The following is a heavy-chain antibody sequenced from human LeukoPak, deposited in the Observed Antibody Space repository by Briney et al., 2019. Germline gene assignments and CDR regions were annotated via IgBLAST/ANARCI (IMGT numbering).Heavy chain of an antibody. V-gene: IGHV3-53*05. CDR1: GFTVSSNY. CDR2: IYSGGST. D-gene: IGHD3/OR15-3a*01. CDR3: ARDKWAGYYLRWFDP. Sequence: GGSLRLSCAASGFTVSSNYMSWVRQAPGKGLEWVSVIYSGGSTYYADSVKGRFTISRDNSKNTLYLQMNSLRAEDTAVYYCARDKWAGYYLRWFDPWGQGTLVTVSS. J-gene: IGHJ5*02.